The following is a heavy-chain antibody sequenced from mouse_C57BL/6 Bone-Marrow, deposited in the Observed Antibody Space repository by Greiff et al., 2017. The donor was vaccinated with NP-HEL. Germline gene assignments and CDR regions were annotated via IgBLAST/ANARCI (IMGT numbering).Heavy chain of an antibody. CDR2: IYPRSGNT. CDR3: ARAYSSYFYCYFDV. J-gene: IGHJ1*03. V-gene: IGHV1-81*01. D-gene: IGHD2-5*01. Sequence: VQLQQSGAELARPGASVKLSCMASGYTFTSYGISWVKQRTGKGLEWIGEIYPRSGNTYYNETFKGKATLTADKSYSTAYMELRSLTSEDSAVYFCARAYSSYFYCYFDVWGTGTTVTVSS. CDR1: GYTFTSYG.